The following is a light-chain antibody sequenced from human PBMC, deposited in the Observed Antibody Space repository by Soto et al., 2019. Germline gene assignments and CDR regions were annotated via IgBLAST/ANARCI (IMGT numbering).Light chain of an antibody. V-gene: IGLV2-14*01. CDR1: SSDVGTYKY. CDR2: EVS. CDR3: SSYTSRSTPV. Sequence: QSVLTQPASVSGSPGQSITISCTGTSSDVGTYKYVSWYQQLPGKAPKLMIYEVSNRPSGVSNRFSGSKSGNTASLTISELQAEDEADYYCSSYTSRSTPVFGGVTKLTVL. J-gene: IGLJ2*01.